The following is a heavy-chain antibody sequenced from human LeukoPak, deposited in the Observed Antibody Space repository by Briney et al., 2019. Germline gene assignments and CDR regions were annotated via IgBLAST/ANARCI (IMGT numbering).Heavy chain of an antibody. V-gene: IGHV4-61*05. J-gene: IGHJ4*02. CDR1: GGSISSSSYY. CDR2: IYYSGST. D-gene: IGHD3-22*01. CDR3: ARVNYYDSSGYYYVPYYFDY. Sequence: SETLSLTCTVSGGSISSSSYYWGWIRQPPGKGLEWIGYIYYSGSTNYNPSLKSRVTISVDTSKNQFSLKLSSVTAADTAVYYCARVNYYDSSGYYYVPYYFDYWGQGTLVTVSS.